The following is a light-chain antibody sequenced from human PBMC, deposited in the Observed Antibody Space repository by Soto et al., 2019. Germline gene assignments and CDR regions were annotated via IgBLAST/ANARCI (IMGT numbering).Light chain of an antibody. CDR1: QNVGDW. CDR3: QQFNTFST. V-gene: IGKV1-5*03. J-gene: IGKJ2*01. CDR2: KAY. Sequence: DIQMTQSPSTLSASVGDRVTISCRARQNVGDWLAWYQQKPWKAPKVLMYKAYTLETGIPSRFSGSGSGTEFTLNISIMHPDDFATYFFQQFNTFSTFVQGTKLEIK.